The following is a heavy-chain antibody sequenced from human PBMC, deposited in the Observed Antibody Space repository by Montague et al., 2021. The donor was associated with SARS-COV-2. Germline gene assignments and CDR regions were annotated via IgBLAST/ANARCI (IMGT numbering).Heavy chain of an antibody. CDR3: AREAWFGDKTSASEYYGMDV. V-gene: IGHV4-4*07. CDR2: IYTSGST. CDR1: GGSISSYY. J-gene: IGHJ6*02. Sequence: SETRSLTCTVSGGSISSYYWSWIRQPAGKGLEWIGRIYTSGSTNYNPSLKSRVTMSVDTSKNQFSLKLSSVTAADTAVYYCAREAWFGDKTSASEYYGMDVWGQGTTVTVSS. D-gene: IGHD3-10*01.